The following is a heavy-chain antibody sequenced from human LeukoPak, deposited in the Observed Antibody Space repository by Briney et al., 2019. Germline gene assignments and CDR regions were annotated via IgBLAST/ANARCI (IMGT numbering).Heavy chain of an antibody. CDR2: IIPILGIA. Sequence: ASVKVSRKASGGTFSSYAISWVRQAPGQGLEWMGRIIPILGIANYAQKFQGRVTITADKSTSTAYMELSSLRSEDTAVYYCARDLMPYYYYGMDVWGQGTTVTVSS. CDR1: GGTFSSYA. J-gene: IGHJ6*02. V-gene: IGHV1-69*04. CDR3: ARDLMPYYYYGMDV. D-gene: IGHD2-2*01.